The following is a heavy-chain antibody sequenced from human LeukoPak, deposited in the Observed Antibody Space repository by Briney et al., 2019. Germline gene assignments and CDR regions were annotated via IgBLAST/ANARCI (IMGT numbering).Heavy chain of an antibody. CDR1: GFSFISYG. D-gene: IGHD4-17*01. V-gene: IGHV3-30*18. J-gene: IGHJ4*02. CDR3: AKRPSDYGDYVTYFDY. Sequence: GGSLRLSCAASGFSFISYGMHWVRQAPGKGLEWVGVISDDGRNKKYADSVKGRFTIYRDNSKDTLYLQMNSLRDEDTAVYYCAKRPSDYGDYVTYFDYWGQGTLVTVSS. CDR2: ISDDGRNK.